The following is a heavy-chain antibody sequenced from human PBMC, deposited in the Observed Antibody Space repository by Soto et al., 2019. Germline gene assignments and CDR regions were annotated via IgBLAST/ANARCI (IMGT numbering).Heavy chain of an antibody. D-gene: IGHD3-10*01. V-gene: IGHV4-39*01. CDR2: IYYSGST. Sequence: QLQLQESGPGLVKPSETLSLTCTVSGGSISSSSYYWGWLRQPPGKGLEWIGSIYYSGSTYYNPSLKSGVTISVDTSKNQFSLKLSSVTAADTAVYYCAAYSMVRGDCPVDPWGQGTLVTVSS. J-gene: IGHJ5*02. CDR1: GGSISSSSYY. CDR3: AAYSMVRGDCPVDP.